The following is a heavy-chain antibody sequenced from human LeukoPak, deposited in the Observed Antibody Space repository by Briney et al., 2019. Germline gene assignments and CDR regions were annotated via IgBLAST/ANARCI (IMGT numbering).Heavy chain of an antibody. J-gene: IGHJ4*02. Sequence: ASVKVSCKASGYTFTGYYMHWVRQAPGQGLEWMGWINPNSGGTNYAQKFQGRVTMTRDTSISTAYMELSRLRSDDTAVYYCARITMVRGVSYDYWGQGTLVTVS. CDR3: ARITMVRGVSYDY. CDR1: GYTFTGYY. CDR2: INPNSGGT. D-gene: IGHD3-10*01. V-gene: IGHV1-2*02.